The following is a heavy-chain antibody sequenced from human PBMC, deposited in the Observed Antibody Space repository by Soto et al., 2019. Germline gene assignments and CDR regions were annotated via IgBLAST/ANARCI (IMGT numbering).Heavy chain of an antibody. CDR2: IYWDDDK. Sequence: QITLKESGPTLVKPTQTLTLTCTFSGFSLSTSGVGVGWIRQPPGKALEWLALIYWDDDKRYSPSLKSRLTITKDTSKNQVVLTTTNMDPVDTATYYCAHRGYYYDRSGYSSSAGYVQHWGQGTLVSVSS. CDR3: AHRGYYYDRSGYSSSAGYVQH. J-gene: IGHJ1*01. CDR1: GFSLSTSGVG. V-gene: IGHV2-5*02. D-gene: IGHD3-22*01.